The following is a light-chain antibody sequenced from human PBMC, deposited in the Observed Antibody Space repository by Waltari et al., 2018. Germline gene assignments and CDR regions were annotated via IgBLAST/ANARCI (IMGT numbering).Light chain of an antibody. CDR3: QQRRNWPIT. V-gene: IGKV3-11*01. CDR2: DAS. Sequence: EFVLTQSPATLSLSPGERATLSCRASQSVSSYLAWYQQKPGQAPRLLIFDASNRATGIPARFSGSGSGTDFTLTISSLEPEDFAVYYCQQRRNWPITFGQGTKLEIK. CDR1: QSVSSY. J-gene: IGKJ2*01.